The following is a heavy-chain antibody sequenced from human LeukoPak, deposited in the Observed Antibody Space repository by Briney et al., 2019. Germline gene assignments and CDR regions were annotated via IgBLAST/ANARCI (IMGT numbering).Heavy chain of an antibody. Sequence: PSETLSLTCTVSGGSISSYYWSWIRQPPGKGLEWIGYIYYSGSTNYNPSLKSRVTISVDTSKNQFSLKLSSVTAADTAVYYCARVRVPLCQRAPGDAFDIWGQGTIVTVSS. V-gene: IGHV4-59*01. CDR3: ARVRVPLCQRAPGDAFDI. CDR1: GGSISSYY. D-gene: IGHD3-10*01. CDR2: IYYSGST. J-gene: IGHJ3*02.